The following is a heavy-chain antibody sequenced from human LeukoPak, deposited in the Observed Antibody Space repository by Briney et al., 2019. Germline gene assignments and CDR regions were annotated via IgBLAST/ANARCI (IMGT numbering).Heavy chain of an antibody. CDR3: ARLQPLNSGSYSDY. CDR1: GFTFSTYS. D-gene: IGHD1-26*01. Sequence: GGSLGLSCAASGFTFSTYSMNWVRQAPGKGLEWVSAISSTGSYIYYADSVKGRFTISRDSAKNSLYLQMNSLRAEDTAVYYCARLQPLNSGSYSDYWGQGTLVTVSS. CDR2: ISSTGSYI. J-gene: IGHJ4*02. V-gene: IGHV3-21*01.